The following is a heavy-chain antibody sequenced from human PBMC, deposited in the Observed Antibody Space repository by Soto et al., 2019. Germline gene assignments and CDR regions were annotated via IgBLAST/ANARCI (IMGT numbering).Heavy chain of an antibody. J-gene: IGHJ5*02. CDR2: ISGSGGST. CDR3: ASHGSGDYFWFDP. V-gene: IGHV3-23*01. Sequence: EVQLLESGGGLVQPGGSLRLSCAASGFTFSSYAMSWVRQAPGKGLEWVSAISGSGGSTYYADSVKGRFTISRDNAKNTLYMEMNSLRAEDTAVYYCASHGSGDYFWFDPWGQGTLVTVSS. D-gene: IGHD4-17*01. CDR1: GFTFSSYA.